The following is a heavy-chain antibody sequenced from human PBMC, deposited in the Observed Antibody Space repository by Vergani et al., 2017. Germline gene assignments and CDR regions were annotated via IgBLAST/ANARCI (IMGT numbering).Heavy chain of an antibody. CDR3: VKEKVDLGSYCFDS. Sequence: VQLVESGGGLVQSGGSLRLSCAASGFTFSNSAVSWVRQAPGRGLAWVSSISGPGLSTYYADSVKGRFSISRDNSKNTVFLQMHSLRAEDTAIYYCVKEKVDLGSYCFDSWGHGILVTVSS. CDR1: GFTFSNSA. V-gene: IGHV3-23*04. CDR2: ISGPGLST. J-gene: IGHJ4*01. D-gene: IGHD2-2*01.